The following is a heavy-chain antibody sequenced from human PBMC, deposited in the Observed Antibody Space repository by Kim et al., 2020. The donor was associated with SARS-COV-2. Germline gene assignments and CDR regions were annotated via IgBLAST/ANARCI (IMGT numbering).Heavy chain of an antibody. CDR2: MNPNSGNT. D-gene: IGHD6-19*01. J-gene: IGHJ6*02. V-gene: IGHV1-8*01. Sequence: ASVKVSCKASGYTFTSYDINWVRQATGQGLEWMGWMNPNSGNTGYAQKFQGRVTMTRNTSISTAYMELSSLRSEDTAVYYCARATYSSGWYLPGYYYGMDVWGQGTTVTVSS. CDR3: ARATYSSGWYLPGYYYGMDV. CDR1: GYTFTSYD.